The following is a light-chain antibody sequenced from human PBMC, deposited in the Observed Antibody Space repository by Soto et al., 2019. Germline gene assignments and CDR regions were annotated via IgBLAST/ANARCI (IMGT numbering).Light chain of an antibody. CDR3: QQSYSTLPLT. J-gene: IGKJ4*01. CDR2: AAS. Sequence: AIRMTQSPSSLSAYTRDRVTITCRASQGISSYLAWYQQKPGKAPKLLIYAASSLQSGVPSRFSGSGSGTDFTLTISSLQPEDFATYYCQQSYSTLPLTFGGGTKVDIK. V-gene: IGKV1-8*01. CDR1: QGISSY.